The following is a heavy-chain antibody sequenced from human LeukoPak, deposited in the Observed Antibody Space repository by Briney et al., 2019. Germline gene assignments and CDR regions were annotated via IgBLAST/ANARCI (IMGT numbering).Heavy chain of an antibody. D-gene: IGHD2/OR15-2a*01. V-gene: IGHV1-2*02. J-gene: IGHJ3*02. CDR2: INPNSGGT. Sequence: ASVKVSCKASGYTFTGYYMHWVRQAPGQGLEWMGWINPNSGGTNYAQKFQGRVTMTRDTSISTAYMELSRLRSDDTAVYYCARDLRNVIGASNAFDIWGQGTMVTVSS. CDR1: GYTFTGYY. CDR3: ARDLRNVIGASNAFDI.